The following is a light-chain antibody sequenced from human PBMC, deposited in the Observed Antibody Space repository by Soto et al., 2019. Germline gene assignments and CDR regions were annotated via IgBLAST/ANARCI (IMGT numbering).Light chain of an antibody. V-gene: IGKV4-1*01. CDR1: QGVLYSSNNKNY. CDR3: QQYYSTPYT. Sequence: DIVMTQSPDSLAVSLGERATINCKSSQGVLYSSNNKNYLAWYQHKPGQPPKLLIYWASTRESGVPDRFSGSGSATDFTLTITSLQAEDVAVYYCQQYYSTPYTFGHGTKLEIK. J-gene: IGKJ2*01. CDR2: WAS.